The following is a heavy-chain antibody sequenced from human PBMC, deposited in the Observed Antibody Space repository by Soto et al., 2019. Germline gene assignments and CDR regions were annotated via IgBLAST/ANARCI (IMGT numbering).Heavy chain of an antibody. Sequence: EVQLLESGGGLVQPGGSLRLSCAASGFTFSSYAISWVRQAPGKGLEWVSAISGSGGSTYYADYVKGRFTISSDNSKNTLYLQMNSLRAEDTAVYYCASPTVTIFDWFDPWGQGTLVTVSS. CDR3: ASPTVTIFDWFDP. J-gene: IGHJ5*02. CDR1: GFTFSSYA. CDR2: ISGSGGST. V-gene: IGHV3-23*01. D-gene: IGHD4-17*01.